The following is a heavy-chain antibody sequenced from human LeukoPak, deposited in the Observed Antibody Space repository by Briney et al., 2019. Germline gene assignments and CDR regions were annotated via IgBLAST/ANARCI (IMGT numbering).Heavy chain of an antibody. CDR1: GFTFSKYA. J-gene: IGHJ4*02. V-gene: IGHV3-23*01. CDR3: ARALGSPLDF. D-gene: IGHD1-26*01. Sequence: GGSLRLSCAASGFTFSKYAMSWVRQAPGKGLEWVSGNSGSGGSTYYADSVKGRFTISRDNSKNTLYLQMNSLRAEDTAVYYCARALGSPLDFWGQGTLVTVSS. CDR2: NSGSGGST.